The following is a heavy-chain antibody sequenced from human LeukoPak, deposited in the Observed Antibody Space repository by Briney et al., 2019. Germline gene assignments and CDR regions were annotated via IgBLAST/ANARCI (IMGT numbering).Heavy chain of an antibody. V-gene: IGHV4-39*01. CDR3: ALVATIGGYFDY. CDR2: IYYSGST. J-gene: IGHJ4*02. Sequence: SETLSLTCTVSGGSISSSSYYWGWIRQPPGKGLEWIGSIYYSGSTYYNPSLKSRVTISVDTSKNQFSLKLSSVTAADTAVYYCALVATIGGYFDYWGQGTLVTVSS. D-gene: IGHD5-12*01. CDR1: GGSISSSSYY.